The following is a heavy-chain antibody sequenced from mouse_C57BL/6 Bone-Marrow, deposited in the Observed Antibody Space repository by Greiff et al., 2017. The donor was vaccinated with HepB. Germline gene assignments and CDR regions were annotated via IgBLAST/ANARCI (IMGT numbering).Heavy chain of an antibody. Sequence: EVKLVESGGGLVQPGGSLKLSCAASGFTFSDYYMYWVRQTPEKRLEWVAYISNGGGSTYYPDTVKGRFTISRDNAKNTLYLQMSRLKSEDTAMYYCARQRLGRDYYAMDYWGQGTSVTVSS. D-gene: IGHD4-1*01. J-gene: IGHJ4*01. CDR1: GFTFSDYY. V-gene: IGHV5-12*01. CDR3: ARQRLGRDYYAMDY. CDR2: ISNGGGST.